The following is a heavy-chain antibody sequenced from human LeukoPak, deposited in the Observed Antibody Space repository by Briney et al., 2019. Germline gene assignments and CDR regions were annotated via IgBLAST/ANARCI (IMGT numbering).Heavy chain of an antibody. V-gene: IGHV4-34*01. D-gene: IGHD5-24*01. CDR3: ARPSRDGYRYTFDY. CDR1: GGSFSGYY. J-gene: IGHJ4*02. CDR2: INHSGST. Sequence: KPSETLSLTCAVYGGSFSGYYWSWIRQPPGKGLEWAGEINHSGSTNYNTSLKTRVTISVATPKNQFSLKLSSVTAADTAVYYCARPSRDGYRYTFDYWGQGMLVTVSP.